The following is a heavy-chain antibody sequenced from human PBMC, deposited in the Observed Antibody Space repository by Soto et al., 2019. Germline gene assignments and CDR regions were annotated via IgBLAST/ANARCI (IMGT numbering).Heavy chain of an antibody. Sequence: ASVKVSCKASGYTFTGYYMHWVRQAPGQGLEWMGWINPNSGGTNYAQMFQGWVTMTRDTSISTAYMELSRLRSDDTAVYYCARDQRGVTGTTRTLVYWGQGTLVTVSS. CDR2: INPNSGGT. CDR3: ARDQRGVTGTTRTLVY. CDR1: GYTFTGYY. J-gene: IGHJ4*02. V-gene: IGHV1-2*04. D-gene: IGHD1-7*01.